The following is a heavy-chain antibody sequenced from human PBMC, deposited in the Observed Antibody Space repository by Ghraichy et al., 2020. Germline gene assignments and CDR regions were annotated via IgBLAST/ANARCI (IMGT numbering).Heavy chain of an antibody. D-gene: IGHD2-2*01. V-gene: IGHV4-34*01. CDR1: GGSFSAYS. J-gene: IGHJ6*03. CDR2: INRSGST. CDR3: ARVMRTVRPAANFHYNYMDV. Sequence: SETLSLTCAVYGGSFSAYSWNWIRQPPGKGLEWIGEINRSGSTNYNPSLESRVIISVDTSKTQLSLELSSVTAADTAMYYCARVMRTVRPAANFHYNYMDVWGNGTTVTVSS.